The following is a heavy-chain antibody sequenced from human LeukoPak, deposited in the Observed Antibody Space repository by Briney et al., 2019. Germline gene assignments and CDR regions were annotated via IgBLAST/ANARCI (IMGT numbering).Heavy chain of an antibody. Sequence: SETLSLTCTVSGGSISSYYWSWIRQPPGKGMEWSGYIFYSGTTTYTPSLKSRVTISVDTSKNQFSLKLSSVTAADTAVYYCARGYYDSSGYISPMGDWGQGTLVTVSS. J-gene: IGHJ4*02. CDR2: IFYSGTT. CDR3: ARGYYDSSGYISPMGD. D-gene: IGHD3-22*01. V-gene: IGHV4-59*01. CDR1: GGSISSYY.